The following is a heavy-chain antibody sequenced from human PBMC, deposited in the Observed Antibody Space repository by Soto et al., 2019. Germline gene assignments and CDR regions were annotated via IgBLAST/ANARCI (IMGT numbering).Heavy chain of an antibody. CDR1: GFTFSDYA. CDR2: VSHDGRNT. D-gene: IGHD6-19*01. J-gene: IGHJ4*02. V-gene: IGHV3-30*18. Sequence: VQLVESGGGVVQPGRSLRLSCAASGFTFSDYAMHWVRQAPGKGLEWVAVVSHDGRNTHYADSVKGRFTISRDSSKNTVSLEMTSLRAEDTSVYYCAKGGRQWLVTSDFNYWGQGDLVTVSS. CDR3: AKGGRQWLVTSDFNY.